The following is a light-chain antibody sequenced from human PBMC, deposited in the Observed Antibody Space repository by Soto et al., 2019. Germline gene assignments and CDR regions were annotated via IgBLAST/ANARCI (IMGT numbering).Light chain of an antibody. J-gene: IGKJ1*01. CDR3: QQYYSYPWT. V-gene: IGKV1-5*01. Sequence: DIQMTQSPSTLSASVRDRVTITCRASQSIGRWLAWYQQKPGKPPKLLIYDASSLEGGVPSRFSGSGSGTEFTLTISSLQPDDFATYYCQQYYSYPWTFGQGTKVDIK. CDR1: QSIGRW. CDR2: DAS.